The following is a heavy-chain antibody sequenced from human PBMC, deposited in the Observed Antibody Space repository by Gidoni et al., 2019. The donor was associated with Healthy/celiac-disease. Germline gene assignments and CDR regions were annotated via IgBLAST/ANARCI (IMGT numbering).Heavy chain of an antibody. D-gene: IGHD1-26*01. J-gene: IGHJ5*02. CDR1: GDSVSSNIAA. CDR3: ARARLTSGSYPRRGVFDP. V-gene: IGHV6-1*01. CDR2: TYYRSKWYN. Sequence: QVQLQQSGPGLVKPSQTLSLPCSISGDSVSSNIAAWNWIRQSPSRGREWLGRTYYRSKWYNDYAVSVKSRITINPDTSKNQFSLQLNSVTPEDTAVYYCARARLTSGSYPRRGVFDPWGQGTLVTVSS.